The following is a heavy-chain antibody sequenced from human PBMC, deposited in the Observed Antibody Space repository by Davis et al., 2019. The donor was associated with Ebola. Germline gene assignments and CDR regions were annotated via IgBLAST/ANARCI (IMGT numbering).Heavy chain of an antibody. J-gene: IGHJ6*02. D-gene: IGHD1-26*01. V-gene: IGHV4-34*01. CDR1: GGSFSGYY. Sequence: MPSETLSLTCAVYGGSFSGYYWSWIRQPPGKGLEWIGEINHSGSTNYNPSPKSRVTISVDTSKNQFSLKLSSVTAADTAVYYCARDWVVGKGVGGAYYYYGMDVWGQGTTVTVSS. CDR3: ARDWVVGKGVGGAYYYYGMDV. CDR2: INHSGST.